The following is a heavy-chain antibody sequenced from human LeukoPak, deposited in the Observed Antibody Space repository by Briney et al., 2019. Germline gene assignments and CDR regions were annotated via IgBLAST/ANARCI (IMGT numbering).Heavy chain of an antibody. CDR2: ISWNSGSI. J-gene: IGHJ3*02. Sequence: GGSLRLSCAASGFTFDDYAMHWVRQAPGKGLEWVSGISWNSGSIGYADSVKGRFTISRDNAKNSLYLQMNSLRAEDTALYYCAKDYIFSGYCSGGSCYSSGGAFDIWGQGTMVTVSS. CDR1: GFTFDDYA. V-gene: IGHV3-9*01. D-gene: IGHD2-15*01. CDR3: AKDYIFSGYCSGGSCYSSGGAFDI.